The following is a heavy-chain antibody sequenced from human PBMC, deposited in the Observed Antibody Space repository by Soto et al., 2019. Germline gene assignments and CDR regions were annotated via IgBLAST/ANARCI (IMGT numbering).Heavy chain of an antibody. Sequence: QLQLQESGPGLVKPSETLSLTCTVSGGSISSSNYYWGWIRQPPGKGLEWIGTINYSGSTYHNPSLKSRVTISVDTSKNQFSLKLNSVTAADTAVYYCALCSGGSCYRVNYWGQGTLVTVSS. J-gene: IGHJ4*02. CDR2: INYSGST. CDR3: ALCSGGSCYRVNY. CDR1: GGSISSSNYY. D-gene: IGHD2-15*01. V-gene: IGHV4-39*01.